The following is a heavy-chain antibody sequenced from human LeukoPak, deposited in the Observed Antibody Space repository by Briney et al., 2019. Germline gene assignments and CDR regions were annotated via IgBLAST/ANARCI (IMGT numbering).Heavy chain of an antibody. CDR2: MNTNSGNT. V-gene: IGHV1-8*03. Sequence: ASVKVSCKASGYIFTTYDINWFRQATGQGLEWMGWMNTNSGNTGYAKKFQGRVTITRNTSISTAYLELSSLRSEDTAVYYCARDYGCNSGWFDPWGQGTLVTVSS. CDR1: GYIFTTYD. D-gene: IGHD4-23*01. CDR3: ARDYGCNSGWFDP. J-gene: IGHJ5*02.